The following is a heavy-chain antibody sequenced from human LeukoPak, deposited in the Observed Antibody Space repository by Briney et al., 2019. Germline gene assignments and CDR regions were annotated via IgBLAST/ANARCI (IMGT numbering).Heavy chain of an antibody. J-gene: IGHJ4*02. V-gene: IGHV3-23*01. CDR2: ISGSGGST. D-gene: IGHD3-22*01. Sequence: GGSLRLSCAASGFTFSSYAMSWVRQAPGKGLEWVSGISGSGGSTYYADSVKGRFTISRDNSKNTLYLQMSSLRAEDTAVYYCAKPRSDYYYSAFDYWGQGTLVTVSS. CDR3: AKPRSDYYYSAFDY. CDR1: GFTFSSYA.